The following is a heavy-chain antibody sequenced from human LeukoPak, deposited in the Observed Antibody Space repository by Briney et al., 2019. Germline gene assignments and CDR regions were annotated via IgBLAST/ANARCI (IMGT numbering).Heavy chain of an antibody. CDR2: IYSGGST. V-gene: IGHV3-53*01. D-gene: IGHD3-22*01. J-gene: IGHJ3*02. CDR3: ARTPEGMIKALALDI. CDR1: GFTVSSNY. Sequence: GGSLRLSCAASGFTVSSNYMSWVRQAPGKGLEWVSVIYSGGSTYYADSVKGRFTISRDNSKNTLYLQMNSLRAEDTAVYYCARTPEGMIKALALDIWGQGTMVTVSS.